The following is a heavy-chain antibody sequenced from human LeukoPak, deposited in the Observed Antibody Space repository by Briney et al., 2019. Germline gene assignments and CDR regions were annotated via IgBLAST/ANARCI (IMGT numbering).Heavy chain of an antibody. CDR1: GYTFNDKY. D-gene: IGHD2/OR15-2a*01. CDR3: ATSRDYNSWAGGSFDV. J-gene: IGHJ3*01. CDR2: INPRSGGT. Sequence: ASVKVSCKAFGYTFNDKYMHWVREAPGQGLEWMGWINPRSGGTKSAQKFQGRVTMTRKSSLNTVYMELSSLTSDDTAIYYCATSRDYNSWAGGSFDVWGRGTTVT. V-gene: IGHV1-2*02.